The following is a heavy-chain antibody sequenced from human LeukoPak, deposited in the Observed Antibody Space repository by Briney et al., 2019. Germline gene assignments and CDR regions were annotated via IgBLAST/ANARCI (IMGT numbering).Heavy chain of an antibody. J-gene: IGHJ4*02. CDR2: LYYSGSI. Sequence: SETLSLTCCVSGGSISSCCWSWIRQPPGKGLGWIGHLYYSGSISYNSSLKSRVTISVDTSKNQFSLKLTSVTAADTAVYYCARFPYSGISHYFDYWGQGTPVTVSS. CDR1: GGSISSCC. CDR3: ARFPYSGISHYFDY. V-gene: IGHV4-59*01. D-gene: IGHD1-26*01.